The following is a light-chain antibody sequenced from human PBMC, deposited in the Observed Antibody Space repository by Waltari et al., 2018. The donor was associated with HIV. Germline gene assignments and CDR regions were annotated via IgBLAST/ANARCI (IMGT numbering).Light chain of an antibody. CDR2: KDS. Sequence: SYELTQPPSVSVSPGQTARITCSGDALPKQYAYWYQQKPGQAPVLVIYKDSERPSGIPERFSGSSSGTTVTLTISGVQAEDEADYYCQAADSSGTYKGNWVVGGGTKLTVL. J-gene: IGLJ3*02. CDR1: ALPKQY. V-gene: IGLV3-25*03. CDR3: QAADSSGTYKGNWV.